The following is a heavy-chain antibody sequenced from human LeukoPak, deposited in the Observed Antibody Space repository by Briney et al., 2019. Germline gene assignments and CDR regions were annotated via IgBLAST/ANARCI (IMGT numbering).Heavy chain of an antibody. J-gene: IGHJ4*02. V-gene: IGHV3-33*01. D-gene: IGHD3-22*01. CDR3: ARDAYYYDSSGYYEPDY. CDR1: GFTFSSYG. Sequence: PGGSLRLSCAAFGFTFSSYGMHWVRQAPGKGLEWVAVIWYDGSNKYYADSVKGRFTISRDNSKNTLYLQMNSLRAEDTAVYYCARDAYYYDSSGYYEPDYWGQGTLVTVSS. CDR2: IWYDGSNK.